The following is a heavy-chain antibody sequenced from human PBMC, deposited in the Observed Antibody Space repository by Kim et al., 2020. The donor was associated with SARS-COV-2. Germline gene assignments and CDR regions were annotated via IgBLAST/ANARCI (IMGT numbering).Heavy chain of an antibody. D-gene: IGHD3-10*01. CDR2: T. V-gene: IGHV5-51*01. J-gene: IGHJ3*02. CDR3: ATIPSYNAFDI. Sequence: TRYSPSFQGQVTISADKSISTAYLQWSSLKASDTAMYYCATIPSYNAFDIWGQGTMVTVSS.